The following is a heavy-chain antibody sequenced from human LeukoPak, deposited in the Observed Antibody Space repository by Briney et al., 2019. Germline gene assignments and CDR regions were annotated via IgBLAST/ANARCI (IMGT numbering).Heavy chain of an antibody. CDR2: INHSGST. CDR3: AGYGSGSYNIVVVPYFDY. Sequence: SETLSLTCAVYLGSFSGYYWSWIRQPPGKGLEWIGEINHSGSTNYNPSLKSRVTISVDTSKNQFSLKLSSVTAADTAAYYCAGYGSGSYNIVVVPYFDYWGQGTLVTVSS. J-gene: IGHJ4*02. CDR1: LGSFSGYY. D-gene: IGHD3-10*01. V-gene: IGHV4-34*01.